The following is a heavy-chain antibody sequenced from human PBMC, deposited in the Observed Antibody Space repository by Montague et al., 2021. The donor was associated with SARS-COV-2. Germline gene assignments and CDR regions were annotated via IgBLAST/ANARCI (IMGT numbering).Heavy chain of an antibody. D-gene: IGHD3-16*01. J-gene: IGHJ4*02. CDR2: IYYSGST. Sequence: SETLSLTCTVSGGSISSSSYYWGWIRQPPGKGLEWIGSIYYSGSTYYNPSLKSRVTISVDTSKNQFSLKLSSVTAADTAVYYCARDLWGWLSGEGSFDYWGQGTLVTVSS. CDR3: ARDLWGWLSGEGSFDY. CDR1: GGSISSSSYY. V-gene: IGHV4-39*07.